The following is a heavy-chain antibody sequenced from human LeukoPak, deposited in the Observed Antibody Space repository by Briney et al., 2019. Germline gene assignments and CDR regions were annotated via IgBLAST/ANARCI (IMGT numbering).Heavy chain of an antibody. CDR1: GYSFTSNY. CDR2: IYPRDGST. J-gene: IGHJ4*02. V-gene: IGHV1-46*01. CDR3: ARDQEGFDY. Sequence: AASVKVSCTVSGYSFTSNYIHWVRQAPGQGLEWMGMIYPRDGSTSYAQRFQDRVTVTRDTSTSTVHMELSGLRSEDTAVYYCARDQEGFDYWGQGTLVTVPS.